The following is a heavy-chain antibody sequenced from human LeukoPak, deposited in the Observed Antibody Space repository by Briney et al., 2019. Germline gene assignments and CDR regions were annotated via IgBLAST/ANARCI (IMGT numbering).Heavy chain of an antibody. CDR2: IYYSGST. CDR3: AREYYYDSSGRTNWFDP. Sequence: SEILSLTCTVSGGSVSSGSYYWSWIRQPPGKGLEWIGYIYYSGSTNYNPSLKSRVTISVDTSKNQFSLKLSSVTAADTAVYYCAREYYYDSSGRTNWFDPWGQGTLVTVSS. CDR1: GGSVSSGSYY. D-gene: IGHD3-22*01. V-gene: IGHV4-61*01. J-gene: IGHJ5*02.